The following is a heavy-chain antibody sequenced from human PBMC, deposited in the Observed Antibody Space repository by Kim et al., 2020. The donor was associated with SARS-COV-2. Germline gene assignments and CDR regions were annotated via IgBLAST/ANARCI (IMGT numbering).Heavy chain of an antibody. CDR1: GYTFTSYA. J-gene: IGHJ4*02. CDR2: INAGNGNT. Sequence: ASVKVSCKASGYTFTSYAMHWVRQAPGQRLEWMGWINAGNGNTKYSQKFQGRVTITRDTSASTDYMELSSLRSEDTAVCYCASVGDSRGWLFSRYWGQGT. V-gene: IGHV1-3*01. CDR3: ASVGDSRGWLFSRY. D-gene: IGHD6-19*01.